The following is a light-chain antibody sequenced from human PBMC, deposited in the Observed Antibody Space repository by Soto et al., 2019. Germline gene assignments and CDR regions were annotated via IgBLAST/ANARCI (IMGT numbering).Light chain of an antibody. V-gene: IGLV2-8*01. CDR2: EVS. CDR3: CSYAGSSTSYV. CDR1: SSDVGAYDF. J-gene: IGLJ1*01. Sequence: QSALTQPPSASGSPGQSVTLSCTGTSSDVGAYDFVSWYQQHPGKAPKLVIFEVSKRPSGVPDRFSGSKSGNTASLTVSGLQAEDEADYYCCSYAGSSTSYVFVTGTKVTVL.